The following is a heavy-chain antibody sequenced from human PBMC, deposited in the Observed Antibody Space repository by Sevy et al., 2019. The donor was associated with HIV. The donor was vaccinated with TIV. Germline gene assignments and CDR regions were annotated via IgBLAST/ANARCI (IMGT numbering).Heavy chain of an antibody. V-gene: IGHV3-33*01. D-gene: IGHD1-7*01. Sequence: GGSLRLSCAASGFTFSDYGMHWVRQAPVKGLEWVAVIWSDGSNKYYGDSVKGRFTISRDSSKNTLFLQMNSLRVDDTAVYYCAREERSGTTTSFDYWGQGALVTVSS. CDR2: IWSDGSNK. CDR1: GFTFSDYG. J-gene: IGHJ4*02. CDR3: AREERSGTTTSFDY.